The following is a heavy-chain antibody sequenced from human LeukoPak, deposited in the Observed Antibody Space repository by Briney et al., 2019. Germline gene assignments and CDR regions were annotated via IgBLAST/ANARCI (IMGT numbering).Heavy chain of an antibody. CDR2: ISSSSSYI. J-gene: IGHJ5*02. Sequence: GGSLRPSCAASGFTFSSYSMNWVRQAPGKGLEWVSSISSSSSYIYYADSVKGRFTISRDNAKNSLYLQMNSLRAEDTAVYYCARDPTGYSSGWYSGREVNWFDPWGQGTLVTVSS. CDR1: GFTFSSYS. V-gene: IGHV3-21*01. D-gene: IGHD6-19*01. CDR3: ARDPTGYSSGWYSGREVNWFDP.